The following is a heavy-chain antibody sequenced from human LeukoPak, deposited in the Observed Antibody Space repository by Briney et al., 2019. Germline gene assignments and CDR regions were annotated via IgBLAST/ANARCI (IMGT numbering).Heavy chain of an antibody. Sequence: GGSLRLACAAARFTFSDYYMSWIRQAPGKGLEWVSYISSSSSYTNYGYSGKGRFTICRDNAKNSLYLQMNSLRAEDTAVYYCARYYDILTGYYTSIGYWGQGTLVTVSS. CDR1: RFTFSDYY. J-gene: IGHJ4*02. V-gene: IGHV3-11*06. CDR2: ISSSSSYT. D-gene: IGHD3-9*01. CDR3: ARYYDILTGYYTSIGY.